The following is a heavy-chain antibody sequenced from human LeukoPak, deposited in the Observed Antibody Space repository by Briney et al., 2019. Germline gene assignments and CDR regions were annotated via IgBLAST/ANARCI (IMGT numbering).Heavy chain of an antibody. J-gene: IGHJ3*01. V-gene: IGHV6-1*01. CDR1: GDIFSNNNYA. CDR3: AGGYAFDV. CDR2: TYYRSQLHN. Sequence: SQTLSLTCALSGDIFSNNNYAWNWSRQSPSRGLEWLERTYYRSQLHNDYARSVMGRISVYPHTSKNQFSLHLSSVPPDDTAVYYCAGGYAFDVWGQGTMVTVSS.